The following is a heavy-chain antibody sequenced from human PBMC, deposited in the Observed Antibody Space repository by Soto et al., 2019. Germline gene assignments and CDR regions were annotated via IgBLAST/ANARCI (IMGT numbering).Heavy chain of an antibody. CDR1: GGSISSSSYY. CDR3: AREQWLPREWYFDY. V-gene: IGHV4-39*01. J-gene: IGHJ4*02. D-gene: IGHD6-19*01. Sequence: SETLSLTCTVSGGSISSSSYYWGWVRQPPGKGLEWIGSIYYSGSTYYNPSLKSRVTISVDTSKNQFSLKLSSVTAADTAVYYCAREQWLPREWYFDYWGQGTLVTVSS. CDR2: IYYSGST.